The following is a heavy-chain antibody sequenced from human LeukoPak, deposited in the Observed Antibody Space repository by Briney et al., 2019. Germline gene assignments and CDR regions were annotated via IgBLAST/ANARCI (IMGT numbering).Heavy chain of an antibody. CDR2: INPNSGGT. J-gene: IGHJ4*02. D-gene: IGHD5-18*01. CDR3: ARDRDTAMVQYYFDY. Sequence: ASVKVSCQASGYTFTSSYMHWVRQDPGQGLEWMGWINPNSGGTNYAPKFQGWVTMTRDTSISTAYMELNRLRSDDTAVYCCARDRDTAMVQYYFDYGGQGTLVTVSS. V-gene: IGHV1-2*04. CDR1: GYTFTSSY.